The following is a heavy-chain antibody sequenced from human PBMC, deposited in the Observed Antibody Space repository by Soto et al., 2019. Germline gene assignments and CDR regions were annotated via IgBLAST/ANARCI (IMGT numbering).Heavy chain of an antibody. V-gene: IGHV3-48*01. Sequence: GGSLRLSCAASGFTFSSYSMNWVRQAPGKGLEWVSYISSSSSTIYYADSVKGRFTISRDNAKNSLYLQMNSLRAEDTAVYYCAKDIAAAGPDAFDIWGQGTMVTVSS. CDR1: GFTFSSYS. D-gene: IGHD6-13*01. CDR2: ISSSSSTI. J-gene: IGHJ3*02. CDR3: AKDIAAAGPDAFDI.